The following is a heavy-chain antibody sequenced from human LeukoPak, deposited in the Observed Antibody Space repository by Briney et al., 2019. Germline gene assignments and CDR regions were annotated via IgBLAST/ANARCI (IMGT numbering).Heavy chain of an antibody. V-gene: IGHV3-66*01. CDR2: IFSGGTT. CDR3: AKYAKAGPVAGFDY. CDR1: GFTVSSKY. Sequence: AGGSLRLSCAASGFTVSSKYMSWVRQAPGKGLEWVSVIFSGGTTFYADSVKGRFTISRDNSENTLYLQMNSLRAGDTALYYCAKYAKAGPVAGFDYWGQGTLVSVSS. D-gene: IGHD6-19*01. J-gene: IGHJ4*02.